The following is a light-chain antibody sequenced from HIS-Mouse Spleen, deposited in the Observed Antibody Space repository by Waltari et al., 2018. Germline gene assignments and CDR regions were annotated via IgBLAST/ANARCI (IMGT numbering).Light chain of an antibody. V-gene: IGLV2-14*03. J-gene: IGLJ2*01. CDR2: DVS. Sequence: QTALTQPASGSGSPGQSTTISCTATSSDVGGYNYVPWYQQHPSKAPKLMIYDVSNRPSGVSNRFSGSKSGNTASLTISGLQAEDEADYYCSSYTSSSFNVVFGGGTKLTVL. CDR1: SSDVGGYNY. CDR3: SSYTSSSFNVV.